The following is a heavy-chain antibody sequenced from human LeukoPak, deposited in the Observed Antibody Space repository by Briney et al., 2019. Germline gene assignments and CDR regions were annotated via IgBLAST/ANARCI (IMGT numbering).Heavy chain of an antibody. CDR2: ISGSGGGT. J-gene: IGHJ5*01. V-gene: IGHV3-23*01. D-gene: IGHD1-7*01. CDR1: GFTFSNYA. CDR3: AKDAMEGWNYDS. Sequence: QAGGSLRLSCAASGFTFSNYAMSWVRQAPGKGLEWVSAISGSGGGTYYADSVKGRFTISRNNSKNTLYLQMNSLRAEDTATYYCAKDAMEGWNYDSWGQGTLVTVSS.